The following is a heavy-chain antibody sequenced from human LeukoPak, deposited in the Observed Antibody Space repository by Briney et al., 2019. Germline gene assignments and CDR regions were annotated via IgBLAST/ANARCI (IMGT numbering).Heavy chain of an antibody. D-gene: IGHD6-19*01. V-gene: IGHV4-34*01. Sequence: TSETLSLTCAVYGGSFSGYYWSWIRQPPGKGLEWIGEINHSGSTNYNPSLKSRVTISVDTSKNQFSLKLSSVTAADTAVYYCARRIWADWYFDLWGRGTLVTVSS. J-gene: IGHJ2*01. CDR3: ARRIWADWYFDL. CDR2: INHSGST. CDR1: GGSFSGYY.